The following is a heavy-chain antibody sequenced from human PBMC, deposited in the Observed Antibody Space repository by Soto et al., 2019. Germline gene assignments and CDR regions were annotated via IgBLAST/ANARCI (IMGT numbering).Heavy chain of an antibody. V-gene: IGHV4-4*02. J-gene: IGHJ4*02. Sequence: QVQLQESGPGLVKPSGTLSLSCAVSGGSVSNNNWWSWVRQSPGNGLEWIGEIHHSGGTSYNPSLESRPTLSVDKSKNELSLRLNYVTAADTAVYYCTKNSAYALDYWGLGILVTVSS. CDR2: IHHSGGT. CDR3: TKNSAYALDY. CDR1: GGSVSNNNW. D-gene: IGHD5-12*01.